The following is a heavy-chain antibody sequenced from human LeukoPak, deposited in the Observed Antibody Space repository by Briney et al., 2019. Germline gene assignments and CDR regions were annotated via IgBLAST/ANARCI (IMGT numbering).Heavy chain of an antibody. CDR3: ARGGDIVVVPAALSWFDP. J-gene: IGHJ5*02. D-gene: IGHD2-2*01. V-gene: IGHV1-2*02. CDR2: ISPNSGGT. Sequence: ASVKVSCKASGYTFTGYYMHWVRQAPGQGLEWMGWISPNSGGTNYAQKFQGRVTMTRDTSISTAYMELSRPRSDDTAVYYCARGGDIVVVPAALSWFDPWGQGTLVTVSS. CDR1: GYTFTGYY.